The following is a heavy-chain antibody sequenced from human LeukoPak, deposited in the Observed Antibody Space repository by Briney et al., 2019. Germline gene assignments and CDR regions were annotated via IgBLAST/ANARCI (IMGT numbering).Heavy chain of an antibody. J-gene: IGHJ4*02. V-gene: IGHV4-4*07. CDR3: ARGGDGYHTPPFDY. Sequence: SETLSLTCTVSGGFISSYYWSWIRQPAGKGLEWIGRIYTSGSTNYNPSLKSRVTISVDTSKNQFSLKLSSVTAADTAVYYCARGGDGYHTPPFDYWGQGTLVTVSS. CDR1: GGFISSYY. CDR2: IYTSGST. D-gene: IGHD5-12*01.